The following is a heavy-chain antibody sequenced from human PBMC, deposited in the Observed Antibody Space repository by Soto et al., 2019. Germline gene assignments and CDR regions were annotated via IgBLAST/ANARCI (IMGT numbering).Heavy chain of an antibody. J-gene: IGHJ3*02. D-gene: IGHD5-12*01. CDR2: IYYSGNT. Sequence: SETLSLPCSVSGGSINNYFWSWIRQPPGKGLEWIGHIYYSGNTNYNPSFKSRVTISVDTSKTHFSLKVNSVTAADAAVYYGPRGRPRDGYTSVHSDFDIWRQGTTVTVSS. V-gene: IGHV4-59*01. CDR1: GGSINNYF. CDR3: PRGRPRDGYTSVHSDFDI.